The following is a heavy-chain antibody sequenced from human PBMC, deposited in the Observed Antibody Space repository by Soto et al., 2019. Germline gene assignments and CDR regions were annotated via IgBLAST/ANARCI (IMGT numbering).Heavy chain of an antibody. D-gene: IGHD2-15*01. CDR2: LLYTGST. CDR1: DASINTHY. Sequence: PSETLSLTCTVSDASINTHYLSWIRQYPGTGLEWICQLLYTGSTNYHPSLQSRVTISVDTSRNQFSLQLTSVPAADTAVYYCARGFQYCTRGTCYPLVDYWGQGTLVTVSS. J-gene: IGHJ4*02. V-gene: IGHV4-59*11. CDR3: ARGFQYCTRGTCYPLVDY.